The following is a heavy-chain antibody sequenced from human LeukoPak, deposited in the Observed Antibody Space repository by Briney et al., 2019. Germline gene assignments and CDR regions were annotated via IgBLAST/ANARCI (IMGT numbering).Heavy chain of an antibody. Sequence: GASVKVSCKASGYTSTGYYMHWVRQAPGQGLEWMGWINPNSGGTNYAQKFQGWVTMTRDTSISTAYMELSRLRSDDTAVYYCARERDIVVVVAAALDYWGQGTLVTVSS. CDR2: INPNSGGT. V-gene: IGHV1-2*04. CDR3: ARERDIVVVVAAALDY. D-gene: IGHD2-15*01. J-gene: IGHJ4*02. CDR1: GYTSTGYY.